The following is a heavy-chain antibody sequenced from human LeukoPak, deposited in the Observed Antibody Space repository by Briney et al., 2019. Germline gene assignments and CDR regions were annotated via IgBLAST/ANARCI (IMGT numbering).Heavy chain of an antibody. CDR1: GVTFTIFG. V-gene: IGHV3-48*01. J-gene: IGHJ3*02. CDR2: IDARSGIT. Sequence: GGSLRLSCAASGVTFTIFGLNWVRQAPGKGPEWVSYIDARSGITYYADPVPGRFTIHRDDARESVFLQMDGLRVDDTPVYYCARTYDFGRGPPGDAFDNWGPGTWVIVSA. D-gene: IGHD3-3*01. CDR3: ARTYDFGRGPPGDAFDN.